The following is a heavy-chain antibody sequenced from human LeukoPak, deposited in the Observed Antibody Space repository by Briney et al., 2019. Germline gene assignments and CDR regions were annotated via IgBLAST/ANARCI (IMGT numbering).Heavy chain of an antibody. V-gene: IGHV4-59*01. CDR3: ARAEYYYDSSGYYPWYFGY. D-gene: IGHD3-22*01. Sequence: SETLSLTCTVSGGSISSYYWSWIRQPPGKGLEWIGYIYYSGSTNYNPSLKSRVTISVDTSKNQFSLKLSSVTAADTAVYYCARAEYYYDSSGYYPWYFGYWGQGTLVTVSS. CDR2: IYYSGST. CDR1: GGSISSYY. J-gene: IGHJ4*02.